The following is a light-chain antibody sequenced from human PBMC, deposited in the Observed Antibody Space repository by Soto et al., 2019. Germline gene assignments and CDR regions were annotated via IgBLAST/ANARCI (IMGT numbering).Light chain of an antibody. CDR2: AAS. Sequence: EIVLTQSPGTLSLSPGDRATLSCRASQTISSTYLAWYQQNPGQAPRLLIYAASTRATGVPDRFSGSGSGTEFTLTISSLQPDDFATYYCQQYNSYSFGQGTKV. V-gene: IGKV3-20*01. J-gene: IGKJ1*01. CDR3: QQYNSYS. CDR1: QTISSTY.